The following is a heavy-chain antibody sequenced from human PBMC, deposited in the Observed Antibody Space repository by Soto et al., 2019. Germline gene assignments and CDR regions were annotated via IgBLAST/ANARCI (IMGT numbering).Heavy chain of an antibody. J-gene: IGHJ6*02. D-gene: IGHD4-17*01. CDR2: IYYSGST. CDR1: GGSISSSSYY. CDR3: ASNTYTYGDSNF. V-gene: IGHV4-61*05. Sequence: SETLSLTCTVSGGSISSSSYYWGWIRQPPGKGLEWIGYIYYSGSTNYNPSLKSRVTISVDTSKNQFSLKLSSVTAADTAVYYCASNTYTYGDSNFWGQGTTVTVSS.